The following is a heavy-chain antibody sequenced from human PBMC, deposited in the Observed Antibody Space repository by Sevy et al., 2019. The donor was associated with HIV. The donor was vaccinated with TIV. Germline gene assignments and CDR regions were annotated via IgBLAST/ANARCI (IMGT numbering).Heavy chain of an antibody. CDR2: ISSSSSYK. J-gene: IGHJ4*02. Sequence: GGSLRLSCAASGFTFSSYSMNWVRQAPGKGLEWVSSISSSSSYKYYADSVKGRFTISRDNAKNSLYLQMNSLRAEDTAVYYCAMGKNYYDSSGYYAFDYWDQGTLVTASS. CDR1: GFTFSSYS. V-gene: IGHV3-21*01. D-gene: IGHD3-22*01. CDR3: AMGKNYYDSSGYYAFDY.